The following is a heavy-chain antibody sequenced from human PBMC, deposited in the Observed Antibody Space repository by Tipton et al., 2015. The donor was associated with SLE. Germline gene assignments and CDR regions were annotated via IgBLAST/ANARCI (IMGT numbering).Heavy chain of an antibody. J-gene: IGHJ6*02. Sequence: TLSLTCTISGGSISTYLWSWVRQPPGKGLEWIGYVDYTGSTNYNPSLKGRVTISGDTSKNQVSLKLTSVTAADTAVYYCARGRVTWRGAIIGVDVWGQGTTVNVPS. CDR3: ARGRVTWRGAIIGVDV. CDR2: VDYTGST. V-gene: IGHV4-59*08. CDR1: GGSISTYL. D-gene: IGHD2-21*02.